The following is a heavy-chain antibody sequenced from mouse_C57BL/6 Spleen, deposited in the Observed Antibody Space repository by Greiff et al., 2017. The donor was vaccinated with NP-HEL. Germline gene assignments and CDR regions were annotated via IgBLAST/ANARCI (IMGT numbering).Heavy chain of an antibody. CDR2: IYPGDGDT. D-gene: IGHD1-1*01. Sequence: QVQLKESGPELVKPGASVKISCKASGYAFSSSWMNWVKQRPGKGLEWIGRIYPGDGDTNYNGKFKGKATLTADKSSSTAYMQLSSLTSEDSAVYFCARDGFDYYGSSPYYAMDYWGQGTSVTVSS. CDR3: ARDGFDYYGSSPYYAMDY. V-gene: IGHV1-82*01. CDR1: GYAFSSSW. J-gene: IGHJ4*01.